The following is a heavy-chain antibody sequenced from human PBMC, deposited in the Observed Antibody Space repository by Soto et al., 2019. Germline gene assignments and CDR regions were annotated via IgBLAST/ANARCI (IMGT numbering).Heavy chain of an antibody. D-gene: IGHD6-19*01. V-gene: IGHV1-24*01. Sequence: ASVKVSCKVSGYTLTELSMHWVRQAPGKGLEWMGSFDPEDGETIYAQKFQGRVIMTEDTSTDTAYMGLSSLRSEDTAMYYCATSATAEAGGAFDIWGQGTMVTVSS. CDR1: GYTLTELS. J-gene: IGHJ3*02. CDR3: ATSATAEAGGAFDI. CDR2: FDPEDGET.